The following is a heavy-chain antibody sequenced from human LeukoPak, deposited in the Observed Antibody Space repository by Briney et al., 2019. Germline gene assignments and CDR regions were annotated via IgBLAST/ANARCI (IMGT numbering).Heavy chain of an antibody. J-gene: IGHJ3*02. CDR3: ARGRSGGLDAFDI. D-gene: IGHD6-19*01. Sequence: SETLPLTCTVSGGSISSGDYYWSWIRQPPGKGLEWIGYIYYSGSTYYNPSLKSRVTISVGTSKNQFSLKLSSVTAADTAVYYCARGRSGGLDAFDIWGQGTMVTVSS. V-gene: IGHV4-30-4*08. CDR1: GGSISSGDYY. CDR2: IYYSGST.